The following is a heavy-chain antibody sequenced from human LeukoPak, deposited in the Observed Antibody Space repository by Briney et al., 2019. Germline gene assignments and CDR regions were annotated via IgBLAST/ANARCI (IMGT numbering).Heavy chain of an antibody. D-gene: IGHD5-18*01. V-gene: IGHV3-48*01. CDR1: GFTFSSYS. CDR2: ISSSSSTI. CDR3: ARGYSYADFDY. Sequence: GGSLRLSCAASGFTFSSYSMTWVRQAPGKGLEWVSYISSSSSTIYYADSVKGRFTISRDNAKNSLYLQMNSLRAEDTAVYYCARGYSYADFDYWGQGTLVTVSS. J-gene: IGHJ4*02.